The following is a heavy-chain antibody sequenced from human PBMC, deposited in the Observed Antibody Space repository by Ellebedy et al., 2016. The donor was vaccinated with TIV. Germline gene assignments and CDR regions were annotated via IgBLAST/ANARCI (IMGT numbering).Heavy chain of an antibody. V-gene: IGHV1-46*01. D-gene: IGHD7-27*01. CDR3: ARTGNRYYFDA. J-gene: IGHJ4*02. CDR2: INATVGST. Sequence: ASVKVSXXTSGYTFTSYSIHWVRQSPGQGLEWMGIINATVGSTTFAQEFQGRVAMTRDTSTSTVYMDLYSLGSEDTALYYCARTGNRYYFDAWGQGTLVTVSA. CDR1: GYTFTSYS.